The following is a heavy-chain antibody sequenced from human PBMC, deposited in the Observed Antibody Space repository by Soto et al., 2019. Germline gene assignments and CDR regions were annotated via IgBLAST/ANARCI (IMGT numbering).Heavy chain of an antibody. CDR3: ARLYCSGISCSFGGAFDV. V-gene: IGHV4-31*03. CDR2: IYYSGDT. CDR1: GGSISSGGFF. Sequence: PSETLSLTCTVSGGSISSGGFFWTWMRQHPGEGLEWIGYIYYSGDTYYNPSLNSRVSISLDTSKNQLSLKLRSATAADTAVYYCARLYCSGISCSFGGAFDVWGQGTMVTVSS. J-gene: IGHJ3*01. D-gene: IGHD2-2*01.